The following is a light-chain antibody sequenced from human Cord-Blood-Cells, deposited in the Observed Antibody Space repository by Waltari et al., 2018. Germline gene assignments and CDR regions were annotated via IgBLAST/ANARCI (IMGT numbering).Light chain of an antibody. CDR3: QSYDSSNLWV. CDR2: EDN. Sequence: NFMLPQPHSVSESPGQTVTISCTRSSGSIASNSVQWYQQRPGSAPTTVIYEDNQKPSGDPDRFSGSIDSSSNSAALTIAGLKTEDEADYDCQSYDSSNLWVFGGGTKLTVL. J-gene: IGLJ3*02. CDR1: SGSIASNS. V-gene: IGLV6-57*03.